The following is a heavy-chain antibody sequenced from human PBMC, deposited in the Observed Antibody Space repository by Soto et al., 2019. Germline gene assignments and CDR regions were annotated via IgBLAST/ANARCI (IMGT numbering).Heavy chain of an antibody. D-gene: IGHD2-15*01. CDR3: ARHRACNTACDFDY. Sequence: SETLSLTCFVSGDAIDSHDSRWSWIRQGPGKGLEWIGTVAYTGTTYYPPPLRGRVTVSADTSKNSFSLKLTSVTAADTAVYYCARHRACNTACDFDYWGQGTLVTVSS. CDR2: VAYTGTT. J-gene: IGHJ4*02. V-gene: IGHV4-39*01. CDR1: GDAIDSHDSR.